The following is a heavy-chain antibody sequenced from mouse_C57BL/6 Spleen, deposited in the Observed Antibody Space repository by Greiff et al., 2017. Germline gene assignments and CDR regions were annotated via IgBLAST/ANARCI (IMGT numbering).Heavy chain of an antibody. CDR1: GFTFSSYT. D-gene: IGHD3-2*02. CDR2: ISGGGGNT. CDR3: ARHAAQATGYFDY. Sequence: EVKLEESGGGLVKPGGSLKLSCAASGFTFSSYTMSWVRPTPEKRLEWVATISGGGGNTYYPDSVKGRFTISRDNAKNTLYLQMSSLKSEDTAMYYCARHAAQATGYFDYWGQGTTLTVSS. J-gene: IGHJ2*01. V-gene: IGHV5-9*04.